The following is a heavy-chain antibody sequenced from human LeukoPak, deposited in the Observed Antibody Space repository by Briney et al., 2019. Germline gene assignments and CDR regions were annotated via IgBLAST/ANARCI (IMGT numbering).Heavy chain of an antibody. V-gene: IGHV3-30*18. CDR1: GFTFSSYG. D-gene: IGHD2-2*01. CDR3: AKGGQVGVPAAMSFYFDY. Sequence: GGSLRLSCAASGFTFSSYGMHWVRQAPGKGLEWVAVISYDGSNKYYADSVKGRFTISRDNSKNTLYLQMNSLRAEDTPVYYCAKGGQVGVPAAMSFYFDYWGQGTLVTVSS. CDR2: ISYDGSNK. J-gene: IGHJ4*02.